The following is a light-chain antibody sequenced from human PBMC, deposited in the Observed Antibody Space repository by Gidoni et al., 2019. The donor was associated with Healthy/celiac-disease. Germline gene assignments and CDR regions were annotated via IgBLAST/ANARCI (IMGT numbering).Light chain of an antibody. CDR3: QQYGSSPLWT. CDR1: QSVISSY. J-gene: IGKJ1*01. Sequence: ELVLTQSPGTLSLSPGERATLSCRASQSVISSYLAWYQQKTGQAPRPLICGASSRATGSPDRFSGSGSGTDFTLTISRLEPEDFAVYYCQQYGSSPLWTFGQGTKVEIK. V-gene: IGKV3-20*01. CDR2: GAS.